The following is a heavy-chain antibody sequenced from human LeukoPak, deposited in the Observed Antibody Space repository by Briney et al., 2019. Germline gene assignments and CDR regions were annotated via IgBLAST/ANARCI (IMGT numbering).Heavy chain of an antibody. J-gene: IGHJ4*02. CDR3: AKEVSRIAARPGYFDY. V-gene: IGHV3-23*01. CDR2: ISGSGGST. Sequence: GGSLRLSCAASGFTFSSYAMSWVRQAPGKGLEWVSAISGSGGSTYYADSVKGRFTISRDNSKNTLYLQMNSLRAEDTAAYYCAKEVSRIAARPGYFDYWGQGTLVTVSS. D-gene: IGHD6-6*01. CDR1: GFTFSSYA.